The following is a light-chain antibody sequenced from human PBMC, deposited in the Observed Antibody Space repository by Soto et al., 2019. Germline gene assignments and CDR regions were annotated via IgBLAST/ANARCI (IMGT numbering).Light chain of an antibody. V-gene: IGLV4-69*01. CDR2: LNSDGSH. Sequence: QLVLTQSPSASASLGASVKLTCTLSSGHSSYAITWHQQQPEKDPRYLMKLNSDGSHSKGDGIPDRFSGSSSGAERYLTISSLQSEDEADYYCQTWGTDIVVFGGGTKVTVL. CDR3: QTWGTDIVV. CDR1: SGHSSYA. J-gene: IGLJ2*01.